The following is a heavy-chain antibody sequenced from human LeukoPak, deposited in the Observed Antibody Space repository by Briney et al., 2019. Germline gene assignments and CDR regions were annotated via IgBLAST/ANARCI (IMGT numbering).Heavy chain of an antibody. D-gene: IGHD2-15*01. CDR2: IFHTGDV. J-gene: IGHJ4*02. CDR1: GYSINSGYF. CDR3: ARVVASTSIDS. V-gene: IGHV4-38-2*02. Sequence: SETLSLTCTVSGYSINSGYFWGWVRQPPGKGPEWIGSIFHTGDVYYNPSLRSRVTLSIDTSRNQVSLEVTSVTAADTALYYCARVVASTSIDSWGQGILVTVSS.